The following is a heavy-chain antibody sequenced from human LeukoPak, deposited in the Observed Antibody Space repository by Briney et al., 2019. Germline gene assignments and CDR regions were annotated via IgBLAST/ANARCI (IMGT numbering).Heavy chain of an antibody. V-gene: IGHV1-2*04. CDR2: INPNSGGT. CDR1: GYTFTGYY. CDR3: ARVYDSSGYYFDY. J-gene: IGHJ4*02. D-gene: IGHD3-22*01. Sequence: ASVKASCKASGYTFTGYYMHWARQAPGQGLEWMGWINPNSGGTNYAQKFQGWVTMTRDTSISTAYMELSRLRSDDTAVYYCARVYDSSGYYFDYWGQGTLVTVSS.